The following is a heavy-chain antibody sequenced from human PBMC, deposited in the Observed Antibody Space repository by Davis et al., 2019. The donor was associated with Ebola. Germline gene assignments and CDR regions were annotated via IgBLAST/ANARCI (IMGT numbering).Heavy chain of an antibody. J-gene: IGHJ4*02. D-gene: IGHD5-12*01. CDR2: IIPIFGTA. V-gene: IGHV1-69*13. CDR3: ARVFKSRYPAPEGY. CDR1: GGTFSSYA. Sequence: SVKVSCKASGGTFSSYAISWVRQAPGQGLEWMGGIIPIFGTANYAQKFQGRVTITADESTSTAYMELSSLRSEDTAVYYCARVFKSRYPAPEGYWGQGTLVTVSS.